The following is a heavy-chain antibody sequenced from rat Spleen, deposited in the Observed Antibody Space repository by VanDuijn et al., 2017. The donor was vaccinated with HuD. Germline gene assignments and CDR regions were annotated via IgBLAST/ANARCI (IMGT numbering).Heavy chain of an antibody. CDR3: ARGLPGYN. J-gene: IGHJ2*01. Sequence: EVQLVESGGGLVQPGRSLKLSCAASGFTFSNYDMAWVRQAPTKGLEWVASISTSGGSTYYRDSVKGRFTVSRDNAKSTLYLQMDSLRSEDTATYYCARGLPGYNWGQGVMVTVSS. CDR1: GFTFSNYD. CDR2: ISTSGGST. V-gene: IGHV5-25*01. D-gene: IGHD1-4*01.